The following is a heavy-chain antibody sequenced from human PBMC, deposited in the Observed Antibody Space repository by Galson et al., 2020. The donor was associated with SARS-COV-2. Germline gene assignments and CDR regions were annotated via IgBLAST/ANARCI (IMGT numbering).Heavy chain of an antibody. D-gene: IGHD6-13*01. CDR2: FDPEDGET. CDR3: ATGSAAAGKVLGWFDP. CDR1: GYTLTELS. J-gene: IGHJ5*02. V-gene: IGHV1-24*01. Sequence: DSVNSCKVSGYTLTELSMHWVRQAPGKGLEWMGGFDPEDGETIYAQKFQGRVTMTEDTSTDTAYMELSSLRSEDTAVYYCATGSAAAGKVLGWFDPWGQGTLVTVSS.